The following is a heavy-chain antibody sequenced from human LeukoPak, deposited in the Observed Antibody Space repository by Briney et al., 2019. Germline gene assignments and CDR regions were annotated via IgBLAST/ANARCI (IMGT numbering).Heavy chain of an antibody. CDR2: IYYNGST. J-gene: IGHJ4*02. CDR3: ARARGYYDSSGYHPLDY. Sequence: SETLSLTCTVSGGSISSGDYYWSWIRQPPGKGLEWIVYIYYNGSTYYNPSLKSRVTISVDTSKNQFSLKLSSVTAADTAVYYCARARGYYDSSGYHPLDYWGQGTLVTVSS. CDR1: GGSISSGDYY. D-gene: IGHD3-22*01. V-gene: IGHV4-30-4*01.